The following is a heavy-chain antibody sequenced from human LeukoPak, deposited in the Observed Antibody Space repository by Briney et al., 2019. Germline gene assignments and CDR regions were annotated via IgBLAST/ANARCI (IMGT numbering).Heavy chain of an antibody. Sequence: GGSLRLSCAASGFSLKTYNMNWVRQAPGKGLEWVSAMTSSRYIYYADSVKGRFTISRDDANNLVFLQMHSLRAEDTAIYYCTRDQFFDYDNDDAFDVWGQGTKVIVSS. V-gene: IGHV3-21*04. J-gene: IGHJ3*01. CDR2: MTSSRYI. D-gene: IGHD3-22*01. CDR1: GFSLKTYN. CDR3: TRDQFFDYDNDDAFDV.